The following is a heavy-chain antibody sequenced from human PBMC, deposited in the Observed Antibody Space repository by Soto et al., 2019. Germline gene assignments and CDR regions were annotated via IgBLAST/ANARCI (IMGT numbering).Heavy chain of an antibody. V-gene: IGHV4-59*01. J-gene: IGHJ6*03. D-gene: IGHD4-17*01. Sequence: ASETLSLTCTVSGGSISSYYWSWIRQPPGKGLEWIGYIYYSGSTNYNPSLKSRVTISVDTSKNQFSLKLSSVTAADTAVYYCERLGETVTPQIYYYYYYMDVLGNGTTVTVS. CDR1: GGSISSYY. CDR2: IYYSGST. CDR3: ERLGETVTPQIYYYYYYMDV.